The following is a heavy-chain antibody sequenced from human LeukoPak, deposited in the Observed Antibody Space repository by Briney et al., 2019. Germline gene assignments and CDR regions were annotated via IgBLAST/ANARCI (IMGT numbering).Heavy chain of an antibody. V-gene: IGHV3-23*01. CDR1: GFIFSNYA. CDR3: VKGPRPDITVAHTVEN. CDR2: ISSRGDST. D-gene: IGHD6-19*01. Sequence: GGSLRLSCVASGFIFSNYAMSWVRQVPGRGLEWVSTISSRGDSTYVADSVKGRFTISRDNSKNSLYLQMNTVRAEDTAVYYCVKGPRPDITVAHTVENWGQGTLVTVSS. J-gene: IGHJ4*02.